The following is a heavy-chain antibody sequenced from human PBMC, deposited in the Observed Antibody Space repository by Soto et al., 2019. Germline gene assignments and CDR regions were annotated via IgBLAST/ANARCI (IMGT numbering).Heavy chain of an antibody. CDR2: ISYDGGLQ. V-gene: IGHV3-30*03. CDR3: VSDRGYGHASVPYS. J-gene: IGHJ4*02. CDR1: GFTFSSYG. D-gene: IGHD5-18*01. Sequence: QAQLVESGGGVVQPGRSLRLSCAASGFTFSSYGMHWVHQAPGTGLEWVAVISYDGGLQHHADSVKGRFTISRDNSKNMVLLQMNSLRAEDTAVYYCVSDRGYGHASVPYSWGQGTLVSVSS.